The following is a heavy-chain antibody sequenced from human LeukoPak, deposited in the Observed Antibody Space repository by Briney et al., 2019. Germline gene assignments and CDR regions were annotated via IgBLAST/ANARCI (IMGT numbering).Heavy chain of an antibody. J-gene: IGHJ6*03. CDR2: IQNDEIDK. CDR1: GFTFTTYG. Sequence: PGGSLRLSCAASGFTFTTYGMHWVRQAPGKGLEWVAFIQNDEIDKFYADSVKGRFTISRDNSKNTLYLQMNSLRAEDTALYYCARSNDRGGDYYYYIDVWGKGTTVTVSS. CDR3: ARSNDRGGDYYYYIDV. D-gene: IGHD1-1*01. V-gene: IGHV3-30*02.